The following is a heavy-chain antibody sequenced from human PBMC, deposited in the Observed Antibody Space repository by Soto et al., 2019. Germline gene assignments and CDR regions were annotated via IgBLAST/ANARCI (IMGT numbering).Heavy chain of an antibody. V-gene: IGHV4-4*02. CDR3: ARGTVGATAPGEPSGDYFDY. CDR2: IYHSGST. CDR1: GGSISSSNW. D-gene: IGHD1-26*01. Sequence: SETLSLTCAVSGGSISSSNWWSWVRQPPGKGLEWIGEIYHSGSTNYNPSLKSRVTISVDKSKNQFSLKLSSVTAADTAVYYCARGTVGATAPGEPSGDYFDYWGQGTLVTVSS. J-gene: IGHJ4*02.